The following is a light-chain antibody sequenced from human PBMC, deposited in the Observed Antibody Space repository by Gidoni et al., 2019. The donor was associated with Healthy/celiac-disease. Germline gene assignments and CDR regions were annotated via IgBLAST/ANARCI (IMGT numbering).Light chain of an antibody. V-gene: IGKV1-39*01. Sequence: DIQMTPSPSSLSASVGDRVTITCRASQSISSYLNWYHQKPGKAPKLLIYAASSFQSRVPSRFSGSGSGTDFTLTISSLQPEDFAAYYCQQSYSTPWTFGQGTKVEIK. CDR2: AAS. CDR3: QQSYSTPWT. J-gene: IGKJ1*01. CDR1: QSISSY.